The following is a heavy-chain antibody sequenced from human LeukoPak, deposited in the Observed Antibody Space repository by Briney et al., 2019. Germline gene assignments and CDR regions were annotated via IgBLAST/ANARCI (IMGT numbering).Heavy chain of an antibody. CDR2: INTDGSGA. Sequence: PGGSLRLSCAASGFTFSIDWMHWVRQAPGKGLVWVSRINTDGSGANYADSVKGRFTISRDNAKNTLYLQMNSLRAEDTALYYCARGGGMLGWGQGTLVTVSS. J-gene: IGHJ4*02. D-gene: IGHD3-10*02. CDR3: ARGGGMLG. V-gene: IGHV3-74*01. CDR1: GFTFSIDW.